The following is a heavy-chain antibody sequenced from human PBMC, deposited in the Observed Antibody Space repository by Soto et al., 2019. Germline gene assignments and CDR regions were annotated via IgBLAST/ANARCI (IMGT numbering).Heavy chain of an antibody. D-gene: IGHD5-12*01. CDR3: AAGGGLPRYY. CDR1: GGSFSGYY. Sequence: PSETLSLTCAVYGGSFSGYYWSWIRQPPGKGLEWIGEINHRGSTNYNPSLKSRVTISVDRSKNQFSLKLSSVTAADTAVYYCAAGGGLPRYYWGQGTLVTVSS. CDR2: INHRGST. J-gene: IGHJ4*02. V-gene: IGHV4-34*01.